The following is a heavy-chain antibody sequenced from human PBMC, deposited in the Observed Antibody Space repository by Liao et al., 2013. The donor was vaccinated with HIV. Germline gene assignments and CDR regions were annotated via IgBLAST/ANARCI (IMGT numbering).Heavy chain of an antibody. V-gene: IGHV4-30-2*01. CDR1: GDSISSGDYS. Sequence: QLQLQESGSGLVKPSQTLSLTCAVSGDSISSGDYSWTWIRQPPGKGLEWIGYIYNSGSTYYSPSLKSRVTISVDRSRNQFSLKLSSVTAADTAVYYCAGVPYSHGRYINAFALWGQGTMVTVSS. CDR3: AGVPYSHGRYINAFAL. CDR2: IYNSGST. D-gene: IGHD6-19*01. J-gene: IGHJ3*01.